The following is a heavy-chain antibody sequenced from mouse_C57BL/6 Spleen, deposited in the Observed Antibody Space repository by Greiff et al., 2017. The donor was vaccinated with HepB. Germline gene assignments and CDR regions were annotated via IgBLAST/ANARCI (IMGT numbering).Heavy chain of an antibody. Sequence: EVKVVESGGGLVKPGGSLKLSCAASGFTFSDYGMHWVRQAPEKGLEWVAYISSGSSTIYYADTVKGRFTISRDNAKNTLFLQMTSLRSEDTAMYYCARTYYDYAFAYWGQGTLVTVSA. J-gene: IGHJ3*01. D-gene: IGHD2-4*01. CDR1: GFTFSDYG. V-gene: IGHV5-17*01. CDR2: ISSGSSTI. CDR3: ARTYYDYAFAY.